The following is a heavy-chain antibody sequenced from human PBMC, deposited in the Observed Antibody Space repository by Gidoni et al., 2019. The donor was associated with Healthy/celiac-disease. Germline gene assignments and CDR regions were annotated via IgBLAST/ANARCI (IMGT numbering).Heavy chain of an antibody. D-gene: IGHD6-19*01. CDR1: VGSISSSNW. Sequence: QVPLQASCLGLVKPSGTLSLTCAVSVGSISSSNWWSWGRQPPGKGLEWIGEIYHSGSTNYNPCLKSRVTISVDKSKNQFSLKLSSVTAADTAVYYCARLAVAGNYYYYGMDVWGQGTTVTVSS. CDR3: ARLAVAGNYYYYGMDV. J-gene: IGHJ6*02. V-gene: IGHV4-4*02. CDR2: IYHSGST.